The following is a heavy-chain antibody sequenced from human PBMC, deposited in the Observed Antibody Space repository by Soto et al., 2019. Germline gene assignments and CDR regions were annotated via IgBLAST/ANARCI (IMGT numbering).Heavy chain of an antibody. CDR2: ISSSSSYT. J-gene: IGHJ4*02. CDR1: GFTFSDYY. V-gene: IGHV3-11*06. Sequence: PGGSLRLSCAASGFTFSDYYMSWIRQAPGKGLEWVSYISSSSSYTSYADSVKGRFTISRDNAKNSLYLQMNSLRAEDTAVYYCARDGSKGNMIVVAIFDYWGQGTLVTVSS. D-gene: IGHD3-22*01. CDR3: ARDGSKGNMIVVAIFDY.